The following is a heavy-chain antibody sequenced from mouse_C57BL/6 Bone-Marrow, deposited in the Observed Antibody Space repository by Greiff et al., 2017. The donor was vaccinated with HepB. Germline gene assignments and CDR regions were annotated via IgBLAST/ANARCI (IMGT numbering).Heavy chain of an antibody. V-gene: IGHV5-4*01. CDR2: ISDGGSYT. Sequence: EVQGVESGGGLVKPGGSLKLSCAASGFTFSSYAMSWVRQTPEKRLEWVATISDGGSYTYYPDNVKGRFTISRDNAKNNLYLQMSHLKSEDTAMYYCARGGDYDYDYYAMDYWGQGTSVTVSS. CDR3: ARGGDYDYDYYAMDY. CDR1: GFTFSSYA. J-gene: IGHJ4*01. D-gene: IGHD2-4*01.